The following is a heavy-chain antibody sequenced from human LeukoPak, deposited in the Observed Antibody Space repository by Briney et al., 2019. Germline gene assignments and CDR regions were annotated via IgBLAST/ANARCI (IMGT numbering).Heavy chain of an antibody. Sequence: NPGESLKISCQTSGFSFTTYWIGWVRQMPGKGLEWMGITYPGDSVTRYSPSFQGQVTISVDKSISTAYLQWSSLKASDTAMYYCASPRVGATAFDIWGQGTLVTVSS. CDR2: TYPGDSVT. CDR3: ASPRVGATAFDI. D-gene: IGHD1-26*01. J-gene: IGHJ3*02. V-gene: IGHV5-51*01. CDR1: GFSFTTYW.